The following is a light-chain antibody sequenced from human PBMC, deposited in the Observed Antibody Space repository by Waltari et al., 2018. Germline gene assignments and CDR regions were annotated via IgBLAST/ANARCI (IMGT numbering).Light chain of an antibody. CDR1: ISDIGFYTF. Sequence: HSALTQPASVSGSPGQSITIPCTGTISDIGFYTFVSWYQQHPGKAPKVMIYHVSNRPSGVSNRFSGSKSGNTASLTISGLQPEDEADYYCASETSTTTLYVFGSGTKVTVL. J-gene: IGLJ1*01. CDR2: HVS. V-gene: IGLV2-14*03. CDR3: ASETSTTTLYV.